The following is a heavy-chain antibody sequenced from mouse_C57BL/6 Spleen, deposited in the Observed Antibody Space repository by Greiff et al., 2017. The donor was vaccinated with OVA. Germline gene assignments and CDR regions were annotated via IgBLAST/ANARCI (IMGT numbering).Heavy chain of an antibody. CDR2: ISSGSSTI. D-gene: IGHD1-1*01. Sequence: EVQLVDSGGGLVKPGGSLKLSCAASGFTFSDYGMHWVRQAPEKGLEWVAYISSGSSTIYYADTVKGRFTISRDNAKNTLFLQMTSLRSEDTAMYYCANYYGSLMDYWGQGTSVTVSS. CDR3: ANYYGSLMDY. CDR1: GFTFSDYG. V-gene: IGHV5-17*01. J-gene: IGHJ4*01.